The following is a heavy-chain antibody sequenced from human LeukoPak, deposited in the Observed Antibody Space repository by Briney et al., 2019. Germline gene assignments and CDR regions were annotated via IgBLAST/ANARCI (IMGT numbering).Heavy chain of an antibody. Sequence: GGSLRLSCTASGFTLGDYAMSWFRQAPGKGLEWVGFIRSKAYGGTTEYAASVKGRFTISRDDSKSIAYLQMNSLKTEDTAVYYCTRLYDFWTGSGSSVHFDYWGQGTLVTVSS. D-gene: IGHD3-3*01. J-gene: IGHJ4*02. CDR1: GFTLGDYA. V-gene: IGHV3-49*03. CDR3: TRLYDFWTGSGSSVHFDY. CDR2: IRSKAYGGTT.